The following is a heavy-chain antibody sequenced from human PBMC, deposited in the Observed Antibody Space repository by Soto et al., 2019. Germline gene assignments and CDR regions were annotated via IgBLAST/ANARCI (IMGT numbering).Heavy chain of an antibody. CDR1: GYSFGYTFSNYG. D-gene: IGHD2-2*01. V-gene: IGHV1-18*01. Sequence: ASVKVSCKASGYSFGYTFSNYGISWVRQAPGQGPEWMGWISGYNGNTNYAQKFQGRVTMTTDTSTSTAYMELRGLRSEDTAVYYCARRVVVPAAIEGAYYYYGMDVWGQGTTVTVSS. J-gene: IGHJ6*02. CDR3: ARRVVVPAAIEGAYYYYGMDV. CDR2: ISGYNGNT.